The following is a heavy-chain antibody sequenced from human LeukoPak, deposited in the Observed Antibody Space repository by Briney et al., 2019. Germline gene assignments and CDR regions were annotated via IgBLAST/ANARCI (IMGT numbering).Heavy chain of an antibody. CDR1: GGSISSSSYY. J-gene: IGHJ4*02. V-gene: IGHV4-39*01. Sequence: KPSETLSLTCTVSGGSISSSSYYWGWIRQPPGKGLEWIGSIYYSGSTYYNPPLKSRVTISVDTSKNQFSLKLSSVTAADTAVYYCASWYSSGWYFDYWGQGTLVTVSS. CDR2: IYYSGST. D-gene: IGHD6-19*01. CDR3: ASWYSSGWYFDY.